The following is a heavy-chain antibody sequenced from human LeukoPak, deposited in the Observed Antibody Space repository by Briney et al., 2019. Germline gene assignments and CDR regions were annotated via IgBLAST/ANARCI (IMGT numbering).Heavy chain of an antibody. D-gene: IGHD3-22*01. J-gene: IGHJ4*02. V-gene: IGHV3-23*01. CDR3: AKDSNGSGYYLYYFDY. CDR2: ISGSGGST. Sequence: GGSLRLSCAASGFTFSSYAMSWVRQAPGKGLERVSAISGSGGSTYYADSVKGRFTISRDNSKNTLYLQMDSLRAEDTAVYYCAKDSNGSGYYLYYFDYWGQGTLVTVSS. CDR1: GFTFSSYA.